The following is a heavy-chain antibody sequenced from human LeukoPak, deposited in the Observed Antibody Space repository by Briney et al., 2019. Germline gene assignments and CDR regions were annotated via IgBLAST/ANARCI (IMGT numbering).Heavy chain of an antibody. CDR3: ARDAGTMYYYDSSGYYAKEFEY. D-gene: IGHD3-22*01. V-gene: IGHV1-69*01. CDR1: GGTFSSYA. CDR2: IIPIFGTA. Sequence: SVKVSCKASGGTFSSYATSWVRQAPGQGLEWMGGIIPIFGTANYAQKFQGRVTITADESTSTAYMELSSLRSEDTAVYYCARDAGTMYYYDSSGYYAKEFEYWGQGTLVTVSS. J-gene: IGHJ4*02.